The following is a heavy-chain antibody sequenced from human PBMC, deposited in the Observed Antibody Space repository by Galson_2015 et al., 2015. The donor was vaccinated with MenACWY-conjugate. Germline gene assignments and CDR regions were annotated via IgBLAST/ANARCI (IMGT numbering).Heavy chain of an antibody. CDR1: GFTFSSYS. V-gene: IGHV3-53*01. CDR2: IYTRDSA. J-gene: IGHJ4*02. CDR3: ARGTTPYHFDN. D-gene: IGHD1-1*01. Sequence: SLRLSCAASGFTFSSYSMNWVRQAPGKGLEWISVIYTRDSAYYADSVKGRFTISRDNSKNTLFLQMNSLRAEDTAVYYCARGTTPYHFDNWGQGTLVTVSA.